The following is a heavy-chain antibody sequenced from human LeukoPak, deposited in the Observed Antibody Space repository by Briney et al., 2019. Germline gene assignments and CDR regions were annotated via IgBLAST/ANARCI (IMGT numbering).Heavy chain of an antibody. CDR1: GGSISSGSYY. Sequence: PSETLSLTCTVSGGSISSGSYYWSWIRQPAGKGLEWIGRIYTSGSTNYNPSLKSRVTISVDTSKNQFSLKLSSVTAADTAVYYCARVFRYRSGGSCYWGVEYWGQGTLVTVSS. CDR2: IYTSGST. V-gene: IGHV4-61*02. D-gene: IGHD2-15*01. CDR3: ARVFRYRSGGSCYWGVEY. J-gene: IGHJ4*02.